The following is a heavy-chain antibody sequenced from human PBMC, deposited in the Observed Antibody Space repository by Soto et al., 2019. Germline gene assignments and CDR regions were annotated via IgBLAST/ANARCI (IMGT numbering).Heavy chain of an antibody. Sequence: SVKVSCKASGGTFNSYGISWVRQAPGQGLDWMGVIIPLYGTVNYAQKFQGRVSITADKSTSTAYMDLNSLRSDDTAVYYCARVRVIRGLIQSHFGLWCKGTQVTAFS. V-gene: IGHV1-69*06. J-gene: IGHJ4*02. D-gene: IGHD3-10*01. CDR3: ARVRVIRGLIQSHFGL. CDR1: GGTFNSYG. CDR2: IIPLYGTV.